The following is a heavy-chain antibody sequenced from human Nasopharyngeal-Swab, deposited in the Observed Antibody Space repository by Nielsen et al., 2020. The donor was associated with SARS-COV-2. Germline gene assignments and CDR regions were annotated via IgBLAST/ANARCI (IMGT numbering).Heavy chain of an antibody. CDR1: GYTFTGYY. J-gene: IGHJ6*02. D-gene: IGHD5-12*01. V-gene: IGHV1-2*02. Sequence: ASVKVSCKASGYTFTGYYMHWVRQAPGQGLEWMGWINPNSGGTNYVQKFQGRVTMTRDTSISTAYMELSRLRSDDTAVYYCARVLAPLYSGYDYYYYGMDVWGQGTTVTVAS. CDR3: ARVLAPLYSGYDYYYYGMDV. CDR2: INPNSGGT.